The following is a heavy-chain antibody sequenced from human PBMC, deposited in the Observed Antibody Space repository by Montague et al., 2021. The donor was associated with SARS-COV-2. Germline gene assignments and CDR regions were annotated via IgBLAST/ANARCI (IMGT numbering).Heavy chain of an antibody. J-gene: IGHJ6*03. CDR3: AGSYYYGSGTYVYNYYMDG. CDR1: GGSVSSSPYY. Sequence: SETLSLTCTVSGGSVSSSPYYWGWIRQPPGRGLEWVGSISYSGRTXFSPSLKSRLTISVDSSENQFSLRLSSVTAADTAVYYCAGSYYYGSGTYVYNYYMDGWGKGTTVTVSS. V-gene: IGHV4-39*01. CDR2: ISYSGRT. D-gene: IGHD3-10*01.